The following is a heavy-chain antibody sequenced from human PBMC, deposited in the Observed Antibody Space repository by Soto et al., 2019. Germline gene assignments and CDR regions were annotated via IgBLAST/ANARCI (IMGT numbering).Heavy chain of an antibody. V-gene: IGHV3-11*01. CDR1: GFTFSDYY. CDR3: ASPTVTPHYGMAV. D-gene: IGHD4-17*01. Sequence: QVQLVESGGGLVKPGGSLRLSCAASGFTFSDYYMSWIRQAPGKGLEWGSYISSSGSTIYYADSVKGRFTISRDNAKKSLDLQRNSLRAEAAAVYYCASPTVTPHYGMAVWGQGTTVTVSS. J-gene: IGHJ6*02. CDR2: ISSSGSTI.